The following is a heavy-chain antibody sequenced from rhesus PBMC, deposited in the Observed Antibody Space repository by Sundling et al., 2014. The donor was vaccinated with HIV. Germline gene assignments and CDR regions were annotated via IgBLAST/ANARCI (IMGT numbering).Heavy chain of an antibody. D-gene: IGHD3-9*01. CDR2: IYGDGGKT. CDR3: AKDGYGNYFDY. V-gene: IGHV3-103*01. J-gene: IGHJ4*01. Sequence: EVQLVETGGGLVQPGGSLKLSCAASGFTFSIYGMSWVRQAPGKGLEWVSTIYGDGGKTYSADSVKGRFTISRDNSKNTVSLQMNSLRTEDTAVYYCAKDGYGNYFDYWGQGVLVTVSS. CDR1: GFTFSIYG.